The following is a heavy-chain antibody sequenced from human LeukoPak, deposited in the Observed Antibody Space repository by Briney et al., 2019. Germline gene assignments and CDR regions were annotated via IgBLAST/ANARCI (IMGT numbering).Heavy chain of an antibody. Sequence: QPGGSLRLSCAASELTVSSDYMSWVRQAPGKGLEWVSTIYSGRGTYYADSVKGRFTISRDNSKNTLYLQMNSLRAEDTAVYYCARHYHGSSWYNYFHYWGQGTLVTVSS. V-gene: IGHV3-66*04. CDR2: IYSGRGT. J-gene: IGHJ4*02. D-gene: IGHD6-13*01. CDR1: ELTVSSDY. CDR3: ARHYHGSSWYNYFHY.